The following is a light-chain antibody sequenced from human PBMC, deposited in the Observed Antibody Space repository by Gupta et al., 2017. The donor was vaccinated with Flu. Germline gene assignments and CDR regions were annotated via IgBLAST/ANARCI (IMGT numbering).Light chain of an antibody. J-gene: IGLJ3*02. CDR3: AAWDDSLSGGV. CDR1: TSNTGSNY. CDR2: RNY. Sequence: RVTISWSGTTSNTGSNYVCWYQLLPGTAPKLLIYRNYQRPSGVPDRFSGSKSGTSASLAIRGLRSADEADYYCAAWDDSLSGGVFGGGTKLTVL. V-gene: IGLV1-47*01.